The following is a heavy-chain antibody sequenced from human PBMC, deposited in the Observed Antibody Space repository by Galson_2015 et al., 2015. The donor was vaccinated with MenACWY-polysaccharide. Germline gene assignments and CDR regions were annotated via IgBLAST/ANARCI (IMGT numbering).Heavy chain of an antibody. V-gene: IGHV3-48*02. CDR1: GFTFSSYR. J-gene: IGHJ4*02. CDR3: ARVLKGLVGATPGY. D-gene: IGHD1-26*01. CDR2: ISSGGTI. Sequence: SLRLSCAASGFTFSSYRMNWVRQAPGKGLEWVSYISSGGTIYYADSVKGRFTISRDNAKNSLYLQMNSLRDDDTAVYYCARVLKGLVGATPGYWGQGTLVTVSS.